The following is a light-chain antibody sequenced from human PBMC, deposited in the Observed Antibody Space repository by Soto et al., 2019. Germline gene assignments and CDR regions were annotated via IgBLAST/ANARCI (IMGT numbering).Light chain of an antibody. CDR1: SSDVGGYKY. J-gene: IGLJ1*01. CDR3: TSYTSTSTDV. Sequence: QSALTQPASVSGSPGQSITISCTGTSSDVGGYKYVSWYQHHPGKAPRLVIYDVTNRPSGISDRFSGSKSGNTASLTISGLLAEDEADYYCTSYTSTSTDVFGTGTKVTVL. V-gene: IGLV2-14*01. CDR2: DVT.